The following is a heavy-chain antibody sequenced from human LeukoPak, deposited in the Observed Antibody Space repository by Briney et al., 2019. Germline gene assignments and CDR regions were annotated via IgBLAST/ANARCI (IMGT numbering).Heavy chain of an antibody. V-gene: IGHV3-48*01. Sequence: GGSLRLSCAASGFTFSSYAMHWVRQAPGKGLEWVSYISSSSRTIYYADSVKGRFTISRDNAKNSLYLQMNSLRAEDTAVYYRASPPGTIDYWGQGTLVTVSS. CDR3: ASPPGTIDY. D-gene: IGHD1-1*01. J-gene: IGHJ4*02. CDR2: ISSSSRTI. CDR1: GFTFSSYA.